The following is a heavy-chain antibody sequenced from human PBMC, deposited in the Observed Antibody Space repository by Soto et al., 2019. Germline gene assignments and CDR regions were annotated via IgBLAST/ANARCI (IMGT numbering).Heavy chain of an antibody. CDR2: ISSSGSTI. CDR3: ARDRRYYDFWSGYSAQGDYGMDV. D-gene: IGHD3-3*01. V-gene: IGHV3-48*03. Sequence: GGSLRLSCAASGFTFSSYEMNWVRQAPGKGLEWVSYISSSGSTIYYADSVKGRFTISRDNAKNSLYLQMNSLRAEDTAVYYCARDRRYYDFWSGYSAQGDYGMDVWGQGTTVTVSS. J-gene: IGHJ6*02. CDR1: GFTFSSYE.